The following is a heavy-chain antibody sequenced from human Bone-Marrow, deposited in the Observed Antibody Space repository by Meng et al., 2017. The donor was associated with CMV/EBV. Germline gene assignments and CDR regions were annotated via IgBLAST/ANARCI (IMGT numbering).Heavy chain of an antibody. CDR1: GYTFTTHY. CDR3: ARGIGSSSWFDY. CDR2: VSAYNGNT. J-gene: IGHJ4*02. V-gene: IGHV1-18*04. D-gene: IGHD6-6*01. Sequence: ASVKVSCKASGYTFTTHYVHWVRQAPGQGLEWMGWVSAYNGNTNYAQQFQGRVTMNTDTSTSAGYMELRSLRSDDAAVYYCARGIGSSSWFDYWGQGTLVTVSS.